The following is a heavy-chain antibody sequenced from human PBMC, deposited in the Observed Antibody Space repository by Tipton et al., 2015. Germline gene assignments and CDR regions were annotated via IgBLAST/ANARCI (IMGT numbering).Heavy chain of an antibody. CDR1: GFTFSNYG. Sequence: SLRLSCAASGFTFSNYGMHWVRQAPGRGLEWVAVISSHGRTKFYADSVKGRFTISRDNSKNTLFLQMNSLTTEDTAVYYCARARGVIVLSAPGAFDRWGQGTMVTVSS. CDR3: ARARGVIVLSAPGAFDR. V-gene: IGHV3-30*03. J-gene: IGHJ3*01. CDR2: ISSHGRTK. D-gene: IGHD3-10*01.